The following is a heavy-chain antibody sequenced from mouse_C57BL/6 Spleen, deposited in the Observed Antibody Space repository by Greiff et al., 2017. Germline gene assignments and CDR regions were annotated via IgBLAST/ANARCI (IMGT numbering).Heavy chain of an antibody. V-gene: IGHV5-16*01. CDR3: EKDDGSWGFAY. Sequence: EVQGVEPEGGLVQPGSSMKLSCTASGFTFSDYYMAWVSQVPEKGLEWVANINYDGSSTYYLESLKSRFIITRDNATNIPYMQLSSLKSEDSATYYFEKDDGSWGFAYWGQGTLVTVSA. J-gene: IGHJ3*01. CDR2: INYDGSST. CDR1: GFTFSDYY. D-gene: IGHD1-1*01.